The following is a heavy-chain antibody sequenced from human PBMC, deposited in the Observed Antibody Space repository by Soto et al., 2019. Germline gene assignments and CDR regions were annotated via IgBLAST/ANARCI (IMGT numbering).Heavy chain of an antibody. CDR2: IYYSGST. CDR3: ARSDHYYYDSSGYGDY. CDR1: GSYINSYY. D-gene: IGHD3-22*01. Sequence: SETLSLTCTVSGSYINSYYRSWIRQPPGKGLEWIWYIYYSGSTNYNPYLKSRLTISVDTSKIQFSLKLSSVTAADTVVYYCARSDHYYYDSSGYGDYWGQGTLVTVS. J-gene: IGHJ4*02. V-gene: IGHV4-59*08.